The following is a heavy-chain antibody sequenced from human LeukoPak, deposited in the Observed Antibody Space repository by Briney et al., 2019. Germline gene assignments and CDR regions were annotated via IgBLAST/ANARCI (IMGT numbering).Heavy chain of an antibody. V-gene: IGHV3-7*01. CDR3: AGGGSTTEFSYYHYYMDV. CDR2: MNQDGSEE. Sequence: GGSLRLSCAASGFTFTTYWVTWVRQAPGKGLEWVAKMNQDGSEEYYVDSVKGRFTVSRDNAKNSLYLQMNSLRAEDTAVYYCAGGGSTTEFSYYHYYMDVWGKGTTVTVSS. J-gene: IGHJ6*03. D-gene: IGHD1-26*01. CDR1: GFTFTTYW.